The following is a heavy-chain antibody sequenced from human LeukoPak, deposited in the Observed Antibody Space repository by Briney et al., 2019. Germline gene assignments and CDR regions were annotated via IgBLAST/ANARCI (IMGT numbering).Heavy chain of an antibody. V-gene: IGHV4-39*01. D-gene: IGHD2-21*02. CDR2: IYYSGST. J-gene: IGHJ4*02. CDR1: GGSISSSSYY. Sequence: SSETLSLTCTVSGGSISSSSYYWGWIRQPPGKGLEWIGSIYYSGSTNYNPSLKSRVTISVDTSKNQFSLKLSSVTAADTAVYYCARQVTVGSFFDYWGQGTLVTVSS. CDR3: ARQVTVGSFFDY.